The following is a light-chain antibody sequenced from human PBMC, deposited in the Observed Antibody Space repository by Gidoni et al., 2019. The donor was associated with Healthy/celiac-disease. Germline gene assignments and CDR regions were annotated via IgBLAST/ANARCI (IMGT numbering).Light chain of an antibody. J-gene: IGKJ1*01. CDR3: QQGA. Sequence: EIVLTQSPGTLHVSPGERATLSCRASQSVSSTYLAWYQQKPGQAPRLLIYGASSRVTGVPDRFSGSGSGTDFTLTISRLEPEDFAVYYCQQGAFGQGTKVEMK. V-gene: IGKV3-20*01. CDR1: QSVSSTY. CDR2: GAS.